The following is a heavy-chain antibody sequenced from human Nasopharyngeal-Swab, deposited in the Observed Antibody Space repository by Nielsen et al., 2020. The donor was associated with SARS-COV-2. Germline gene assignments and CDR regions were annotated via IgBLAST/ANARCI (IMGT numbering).Heavy chain of an antibody. CDR3: ARDRTNGYGDPYYFDY. J-gene: IGHJ4*02. CDR1: GGSISSYY. V-gene: IGHV4-4*07. CDR2: IYTSGST. Sequence: SETLSLTCTVSGGSISSYYWSWIRQPAGKGLEWIGRIYTSGSTNYNPSLKSRVTMSVDTSKNQFSLKLSSVTAADTAVYYCARDRTNGYGDPYYFDYWGQGTLVTVSS. D-gene: IGHD4-17*01.